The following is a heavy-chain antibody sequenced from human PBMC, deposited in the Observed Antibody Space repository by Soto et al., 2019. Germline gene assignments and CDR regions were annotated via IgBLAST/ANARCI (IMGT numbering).Heavy chain of an antibody. CDR2: VSGSGDST. CDR3: AKDKSLERRGAFDI. J-gene: IGHJ3*02. D-gene: IGHD1-1*01. CDR1: GITFTSYA. Sequence: EVQLLESGGGLVQPGGSLILSCAASGITFTSYAMSWVRQAPGKGLEWVSAVSGSGDSTYYADSVKGRFTISRDNSKNTLYLQMNSLRAADTAVYYSAKDKSLERRGAFDIWGQGTVVTVSS. V-gene: IGHV3-23*01.